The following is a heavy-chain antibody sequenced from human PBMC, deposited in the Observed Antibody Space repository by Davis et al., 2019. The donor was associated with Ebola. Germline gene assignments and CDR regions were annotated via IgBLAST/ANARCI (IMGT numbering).Heavy chain of an antibody. CDR2: IYPGDSDT. V-gene: IGHV5-51*01. CDR1: GYSFTSSW. D-gene: IGHD3-3*02. Sequence: KVSCKGSGYSFTSSWIGWVRHMHGKGLEWMGLIYPGDSDTRYSPSFQGQVTIPADKSISTDYLQLNSLKTSDTAMYYCARQTHHFLSGPRTWFDPLGQGTLVTVSS. J-gene: IGHJ5*02. CDR3: ARQTHHFLSGPRTWFDP.